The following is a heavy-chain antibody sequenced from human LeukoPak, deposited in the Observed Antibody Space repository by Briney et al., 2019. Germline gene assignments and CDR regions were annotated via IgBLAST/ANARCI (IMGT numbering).Heavy chain of an antibody. CDR1: GYSFTSHW. CDR3: ARRDDCYSCGIDP. CDR2: IYPGDSDT. D-gene: IGHD2-21*02. J-gene: IGHJ5*02. V-gene: IGHV5-51*01. Sequence: GESLKISCKGSGYSFTSHWIGWVRQMPGKGLEWMGIIYPGDSDTRYSPSFQGQVTISADKSISTAYLQWSSLKASDTAMYYCARRDDCYSCGIDPWGQGTLVTVSS.